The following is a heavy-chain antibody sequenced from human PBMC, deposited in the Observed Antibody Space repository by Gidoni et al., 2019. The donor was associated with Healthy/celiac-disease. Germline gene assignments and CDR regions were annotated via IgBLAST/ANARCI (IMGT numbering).Heavy chain of an antibody. V-gene: IGHV3-11*01. Sequence: QVQLVESGGGLVKPGGSLSLSCAASGFTFSAYYMSWIRQAPGKGLEWVSYISSSGSTIYYADSVKTRFTISRDNAKNSLYLQMNSLRAEDTAVYYCARMAPPYYDILTGYSGGYYFDYWGQGTLVTVSS. J-gene: IGHJ4*02. CDR3: ARMAPPYYDILTGYSGGYYFDY. CDR2: ISSSGSTI. CDR1: GFTFSAYY. D-gene: IGHD3-9*01.